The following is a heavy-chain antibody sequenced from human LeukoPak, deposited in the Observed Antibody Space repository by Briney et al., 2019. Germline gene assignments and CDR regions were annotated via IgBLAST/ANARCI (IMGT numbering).Heavy chain of an antibody. CDR3: ARDGRAYYYDSSGYYQRAFDI. Sequence: ASVKVSCKASGGTFSSYAISWVRQAPGPGLEWMGGIIPLFGTANYAQKFQGRVSITADESTTTVYMELSSLRSEDTAVYYCARDGRAYYYDSSGYYQRAFDIWGQGTMVTVSS. V-gene: IGHV1-69*13. J-gene: IGHJ3*02. CDR1: GGTFSSYA. CDR2: IIPLFGTA. D-gene: IGHD3-22*01.